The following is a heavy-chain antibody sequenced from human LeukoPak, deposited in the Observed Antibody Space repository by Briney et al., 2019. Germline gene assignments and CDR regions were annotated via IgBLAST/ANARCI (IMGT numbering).Heavy chain of an antibody. CDR2: ISSSGSTI. V-gene: IGHV3-48*03. D-gene: IGHD6-19*01. Sequence: GGSLRLSCAASGFTFSSYEMNWVRQAPGKGLEWVSYISSSGSTIYYADSVKGRFTISRDNAKNSLYLQMSSLRAEDTAVYYCARSRGAGPAAYFDYWGQGTLITVSS. J-gene: IGHJ4*02. CDR3: ARSRGAGPAAYFDY. CDR1: GFTFSSYE.